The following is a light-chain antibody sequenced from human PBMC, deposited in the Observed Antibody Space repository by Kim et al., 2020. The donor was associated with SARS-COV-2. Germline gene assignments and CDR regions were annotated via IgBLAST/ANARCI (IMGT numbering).Light chain of an antibody. Sequence: VSPGERVTLSCRASQSVSSDLAWYLHKPGPAPRLLGYGASTRATGIPVRFSGSGSGTEFTLTISSLQSEDFGVYYCHQFKKWPLTFGGGTKVDIK. CDR3: HQFKKWPLT. V-gene: IGKV3-15*01. CDR2: GAS. CDR1: QSVSSD. J-gene: IGKJ4*01.